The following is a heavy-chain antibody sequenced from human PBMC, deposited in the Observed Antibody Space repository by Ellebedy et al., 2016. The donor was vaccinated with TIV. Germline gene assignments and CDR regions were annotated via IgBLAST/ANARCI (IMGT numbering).Heavy chain of an antibody. V-gene: IGHV3-74*01. CDR2: ISNDGSST. D-gene: IGHD4-23*01. CDR3: VHYIGNLGY. CDR1: GFIFSSYW. J-gene: IGHJ4*01. Sequence: GESLKISCEVSGFIFSSYWMSWVRQAPGRGLVWVSRISNDGSSTSYADSVKGRFTISRDNAKNTLYLEMNSLRAEDTAVYYCVHYIGNLGYWGPGTLVTVSS.